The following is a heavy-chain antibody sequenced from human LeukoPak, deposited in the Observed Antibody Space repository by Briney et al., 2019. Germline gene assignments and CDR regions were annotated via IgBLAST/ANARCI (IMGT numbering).Heavy chain of an antibody. CDR3: ARDGSGWSVY. Sequence: GGSLRLSCAASGFTFSGYWMRWLRQAPGKGLEWVANIKQDGTEKYYVDSVKGRFIISRDNAKNSLYLQMNSLRAEDTAVYYCARDGSGWSVYWGQGTLVTVSS. D-gene: IGHD6-19*01. V-gene: IGHV3-7*01. CDR1: GFTFSGYW. CDR2: IKQDGTEK. J-gene: IGHJ4*02.